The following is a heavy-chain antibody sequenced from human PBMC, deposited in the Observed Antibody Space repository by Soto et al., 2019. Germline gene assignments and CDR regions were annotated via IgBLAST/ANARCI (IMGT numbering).Heavy chain of an antibody. CDR2: IIPIFGTA. J-gene: IGHJ4*02. D-gene: IGHD4-17*01. CDR3: AREWSGHGDYVWFDY. Sequence: QVQLVQSGAEVRKPGSSVRVSCKASGGSFNRHTISWVRQAPGQGLEWMGGIIPIFGTANHAQKFQGRVTITADESTSTAYMELSSLRSEDTAVYYCAREWSGHGDYVWFDYWGQGTLVTVSS. V-gene: IGHV1-69*01. CDR1: GGSFNRHT.